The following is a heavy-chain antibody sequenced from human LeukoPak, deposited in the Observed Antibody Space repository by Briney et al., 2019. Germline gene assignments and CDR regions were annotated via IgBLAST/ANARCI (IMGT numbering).Heavy chain of an antibody. V-gene: IGHV1-8*01. CDR3: ARGGGRSTEGGVWYYSYYMDV. CDR1: GYTFTSYD. J-gene: IGHJ6*03. CDR2: MNPNSGNT. D-gene: IGHD3-10*01. Sequence: ASVKVSCKASGYTFTSYDINWVRQATGQGLEWMGWMNPNSGNTGYAQKFQGRVTVTRDMSASTVYMELSSLRSEDAAVYYCARGGGRSTEGGVWYYSYYMDVWGKGTTVTVSS.